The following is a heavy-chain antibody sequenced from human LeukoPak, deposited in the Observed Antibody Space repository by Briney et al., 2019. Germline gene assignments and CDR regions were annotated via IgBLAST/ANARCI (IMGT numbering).Heavy chain of an antibody. CDR1: GFTFSSYW. V-gene: IGHV3-23*01. CDR2: ISGSGGST. J-gene: IGHJ4*02. CDR3: AKCPYAVNWNLFDY. D-gene: IGHD1-20*01. Sequence: GGSLRLSCAASGFTFSSYWMSWVRQAPGKGLEWVSAISGSGGSTSYADSVKGRFTISRDNSKNTLYLQMNSLRTEDTAVYYCAKCPYAVNWNLFDYWGQGTLVTVSS.